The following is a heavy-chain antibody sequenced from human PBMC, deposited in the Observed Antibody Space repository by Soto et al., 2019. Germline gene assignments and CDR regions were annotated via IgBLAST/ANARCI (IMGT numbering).Heavy chain of an antibody. V-gene: IGHV4-34*01. D-gene: IGHD2-8*02. J-gene: IGHJ4*02. CDR2: INHSGST. CDR3: ARDKITGLFDY. Sequence: QVQLQQWGAGLLKPSETLSLTCAVYGGSFSGYYWTWIRQPPGTGLEWMGEINHSGSTNYNPSLKXXVTISVDTPKNQFSPKPTSVTAADTAVYYCARDKITGLFDYWGQGTLVTVSS. CDR1: GGSFSGYY.